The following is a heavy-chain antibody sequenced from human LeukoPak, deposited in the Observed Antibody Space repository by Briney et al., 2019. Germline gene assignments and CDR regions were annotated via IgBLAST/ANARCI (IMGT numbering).Heavy chain of an antibody. V-gene: IGHV1-2*02. CDR1: GYTFTDYY. Sequence: ASVKVSCKASGYTFTDYYIHWVRQAPGLGHEWMGWINLKSGGTKHVVNFQGRVTMTRDTSISTAYMELSRLRSDDTAVYYCARSATNRDISASGSDYYYYGMDVWGQGTTVTVSS. D-gene: IGHD3-10*01. CDR3: ARSATNRDISASGSDYYYYGMDV. J-gene: IGHJ6*02. CDR2: INLKSGGT.